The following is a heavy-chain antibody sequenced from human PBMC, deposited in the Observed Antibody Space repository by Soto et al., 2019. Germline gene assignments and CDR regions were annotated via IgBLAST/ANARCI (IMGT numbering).Heavy chain of an antibody. CDR1: GYTFTSYG. CDR3: ARMVRGVTLEPSYGMDV. Sequence: QVQLVQSGAEVKKPGASVQVSCKASGYTFTSYGISWVRQATGQGLEWMGWISAYNGNTNYAQKLQGRVTMTTDTSTSTAYMELRSLRSDDTAVYYCARMVRGVTLEPSYGMDVWGQGTTVTVSS. J-gene: IGHJ6*02. D-gene: IGHD3-10*01. V-gene: IGHV1-18*01. CDR2: ISAYNGNT.